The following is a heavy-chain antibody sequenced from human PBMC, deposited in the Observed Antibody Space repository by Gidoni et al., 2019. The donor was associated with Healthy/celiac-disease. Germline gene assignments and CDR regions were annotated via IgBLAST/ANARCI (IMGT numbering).Heavy chain of an antibody. CDR1: GGSISSYY. V-gene: IGHV4-59*01. D-gene: IGHD2-8*02. Sequence: GGSISSYYWSWIRQPPGKGLEWIGYIYYSGSTNYTPSLKSRVTISVDTSKNQFSLKLSSVTAADTAVYYCARVGLVYYFDYWGQGTLVTVSS. J-gene: IGHJ4*02. CDR3: ARVGLVYYFDY. CDR2: IYYSGST.